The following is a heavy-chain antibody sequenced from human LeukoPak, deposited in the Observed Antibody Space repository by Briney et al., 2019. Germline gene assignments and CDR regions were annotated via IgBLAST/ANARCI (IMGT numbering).Heavy chain of an antibody. J-gene: IGHJ6*03. Sequence: GGSLRLSCAASGFTFSGSAMHWARQASGKGLEWVGRIRSKANSYATAYAASVKGRFTISRDDSKNTAYLQMNSLKTEDTAVYYCTRHEDYYYYYMDVWGKGTTVTVSS. CDR1: GFTFSGSA. CDR3: TRHEDYYYYYMDV. CDR2: IRSKANSYAT. V-gene: IGHV3-73*01.